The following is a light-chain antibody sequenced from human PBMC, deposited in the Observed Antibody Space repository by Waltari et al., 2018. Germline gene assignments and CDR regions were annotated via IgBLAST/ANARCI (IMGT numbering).Light chain of an antibody. J-gene: IGLJ3*02. V-gene: IGLV4-69*01. CDR1: SGHSSNI. CDR2: INSDGSH. Sequence: QLVLTQSPSASASLGASVKLTCTLDSGHSSNIVAWLQQQPEKGPRYLMKINSDGSHTKGDEIPDRFSGSSSGAERYLIISSAHSEDEADYYCQTGGHGTWVFGGGTKLTVL. CDR3: QTGGHGTWV.